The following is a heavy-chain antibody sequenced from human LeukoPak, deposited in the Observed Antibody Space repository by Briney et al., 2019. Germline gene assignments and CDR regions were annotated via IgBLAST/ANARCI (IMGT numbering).Heavy chain of an antibody. J-gene: IGHJ4*02. D-gene: IGHD3-22*01. Sequence: ASVKVSCKASGYTFTGYYMHWVRQAPGQGLEWMGRINPNSGGTNYAQKFQGRVTMTRDTSTSTAYMELSRLRSDDTAVYYCARFSYYASSGYNDYWGQGTLVTVSS. CDR3: ARFSYYASSGYNDY. V-gene: IGHV1-2*06. CDR2: INPNSGGT. CDR1: GYTFTGYY.